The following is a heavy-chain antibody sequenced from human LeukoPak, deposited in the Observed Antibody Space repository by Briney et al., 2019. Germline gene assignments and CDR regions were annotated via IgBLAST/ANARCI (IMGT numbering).Heavy chain of an antibody. CDR1: GGSISSYY. V-gene: IGHV4-59*01. J-gene: IGHJ4*02. CDR2: IYYSGST. D-gene: IGHD3-10*01. CDR3: ARGSPMVRGPIYFDY. Sequence: PSETLSLTCTVSGGSISSYYWSWIRQPPGKGLEWIGYIYYSGSTNYNPSLKSQVTISVDTSKNQFSLKLSSVTAADTAVYYCARGSPMVRGPIYFDYWGQGTLVTVSS.